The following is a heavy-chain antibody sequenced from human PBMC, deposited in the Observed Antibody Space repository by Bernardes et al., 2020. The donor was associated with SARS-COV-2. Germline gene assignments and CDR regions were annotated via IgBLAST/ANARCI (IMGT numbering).Heavy chain of an antibody. CDR3: VRGPRAGYGRFEY. J-gene: IGHJ4*02. CDR2: VNSDGSST. Sequence: SLRLSCAASGFTFSSYCMHWVRQAPGKGLVWVPRVNSDGSSTSYADSVQGRFTLFRDNAKTTLYLKKNSLRAEDTAVYYCVRGPRAGYGRFEYWGQGTLVTVSS. V-gene: IGHV3-74*01. CDR1: GFTFSSYC. D-gene: IGHD5-12*01.